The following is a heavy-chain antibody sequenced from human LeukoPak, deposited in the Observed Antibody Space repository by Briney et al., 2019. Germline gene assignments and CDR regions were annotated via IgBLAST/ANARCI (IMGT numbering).Heavy chain of an antibody. D-gene: IGHD5-12*01. V-gene: IGHV4-59*12. CDR1: GGSISSYY. CDR2: IYYSGST. CDR3: AREARLGTDY. J-gene: IGHJ4*02. Sequence: SETLSLTCTVSGGSISSYYWSWIRQPPGKGLEWIGYIYYSGSTNYNPSLKSRVTISVDTSKNQFSLKLSSVTAADTAVYYCAREARLGTDYWGQGTLVTVSS.